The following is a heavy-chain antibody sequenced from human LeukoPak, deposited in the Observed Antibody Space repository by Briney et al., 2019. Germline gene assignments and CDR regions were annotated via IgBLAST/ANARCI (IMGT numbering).Heavy chain of an antibody. D-gene: IGHD4-17*01. Sequence: SETLSLTCAVYGGSFSGYYWSWIRQPSGKGLEWIGEINHSGSTNYNPSLKSRVTISVDTSKNQFSLKLSSVTAADTAVYYCARETTVNHFDYWGQGTLVTVSS. J-gene: IGHJ4*02. CDR3: ARETTVNHFDY. V-gene: IGHV4-34*01. CDR2: INHSGST. CDR1: GGSFSGYY.